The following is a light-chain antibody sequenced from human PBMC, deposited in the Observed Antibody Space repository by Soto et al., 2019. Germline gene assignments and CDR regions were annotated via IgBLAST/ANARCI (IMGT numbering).Light chain of an antibody. CDR2: EVT. CDR1: SSDVGAYDY. CDR3: QCYDSSLSGYV. V-gene: IGLV2-14*01. J-gene: IGLJ1*01. Sequence: QSVLTKPASVSGSPGQSITISCIGTSSDVGAYDYVSWYQQYPDKAPKLIIYEVTNRPSGVSHRFSGSKSGTSASLAITGLXAEDEADYYCQCYDSSLSGYVFGTGTKVTVL.